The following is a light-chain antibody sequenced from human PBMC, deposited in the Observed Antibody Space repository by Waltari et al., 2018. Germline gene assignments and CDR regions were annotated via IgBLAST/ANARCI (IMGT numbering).Light chain of an antibody. V-gene: IGKV3-20*01. CDR3: QHYVRLPAT. CDR1: QSIVKY. J-gene: IGKJ1*01. CDR2: HKS. Sequence: EIMLTQSPGTLSLSQGGRATPSFKANQSIVKYLAWYQQKPGQVPRRLIYHKSIRATGIPDRFSGSGSETDFSLTISRLEPEDFAVYYCQHYVRLPATFGQGTNVEIK.